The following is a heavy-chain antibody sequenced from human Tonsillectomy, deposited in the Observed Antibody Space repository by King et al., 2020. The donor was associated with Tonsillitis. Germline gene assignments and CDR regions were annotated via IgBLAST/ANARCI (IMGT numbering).Heavy chain of an antibody. CDR1: GGSISSGGYF. D-gene: IGHD6-6*01. CDR2: IYSSGST. Sequence: VQLQESGPGLVKPSQTLSLTCTVSGGSISSGGYFWSWIRQRPGKGLEWIGYIYSSGSTFYNPSLESRVTISLDTSKNQFSLKLNSVTVADTAVYYCARDPVPQTFAARPNYFDYWGQGTLVTVSS. J-gene: IGHJ4*02. CDR3: ARDPVPQTFAARPNYFDY. V-gene: IGHV4-31*03.